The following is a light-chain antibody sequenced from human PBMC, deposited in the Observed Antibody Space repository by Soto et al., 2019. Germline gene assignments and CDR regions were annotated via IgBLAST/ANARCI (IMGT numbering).Light chain of an antibody. V-gene: IGLV1-40*01. CDR2: GNN. CDR1: SSNIGAGYD. J-gene: IGLJ1*01. Sequence: QSVLTQPPSVSGAPGQRVTISCTWSSSNIGAGYDVHWYQQLPGTAPKILIYGNNNRPSGVPDRFSGSKSGTSASLAITGLQAEDEADYYCQSYDSSLSRYVFGTGTKVTVL. CDR3: QSYDSSLSRYV.